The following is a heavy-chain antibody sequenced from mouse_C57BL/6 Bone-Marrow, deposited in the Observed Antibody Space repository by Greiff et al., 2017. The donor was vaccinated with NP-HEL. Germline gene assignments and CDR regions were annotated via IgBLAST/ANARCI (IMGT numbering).Heavy chain of an antibody. CDR2: IWSGGST. CDR3: ARSPFYYGEDAMDY. V-gene: IGHV2-2*01. D-gene: IGHD1-1*01. Sequence: QVQLQQSGPGLVQPSQSLSITCTVSGFSLTSYGVHWVRPSPGKGLEWLGVIWSGGSTDYNAAFISRLSISKDNSKSQVFFKMNSLQADDTAIYYWARSPFYYGEDAMDYWGQGTSVTVSS. CDR1: GFSLTSYG. J-gene: IGHJ4*01.